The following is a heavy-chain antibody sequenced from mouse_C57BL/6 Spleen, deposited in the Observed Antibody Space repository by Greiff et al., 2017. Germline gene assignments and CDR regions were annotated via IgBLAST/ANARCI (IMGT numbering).Heavy chain of an antibody. J-gene: IGHJ2*01. CDR2: IRNNANGYTT. Sequence: EVQVVESGGGLVQPGGSLSLSCAASGFTFTDYYMSWVRQPPGKALEWLGFIRNNANGYTTEYSASVKGRLTISRYNSQSILYLQMNALRAEDRATYYCARSQTGTFDYWGQGTTLTVSS. D-gene: IGHD4-1*01. CDR3: ARSQTGTFDY. V-gene: IGHV7-3*01. CDR1: GFTFTDYY.